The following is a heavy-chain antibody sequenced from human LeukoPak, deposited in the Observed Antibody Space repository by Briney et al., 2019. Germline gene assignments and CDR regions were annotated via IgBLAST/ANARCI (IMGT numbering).Heavy chain of an antibody. CDR3: AKDLDYGGTCGY. D-gene: IGHD4-23*01. J-gene: IGHJ4*02. V-gene: IGHV3-30*02. CDR1: GFTFSSYG. Sequence: GGSLRLSCAASGFTFSSYGMHWVRQAPGKGLEWVAFIRYDGSNKYYADSVKGRFTISRDNSKNTLYLQMNSLRAEDTAVYYCAKDLDYGGTCGYWGQGTLVTVSS. CDR2: IRYDGSNK.